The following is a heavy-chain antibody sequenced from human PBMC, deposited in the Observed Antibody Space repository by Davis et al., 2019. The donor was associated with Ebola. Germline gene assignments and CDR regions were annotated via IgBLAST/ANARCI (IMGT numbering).Heavy chain of an antibody. CDR2: TSGSGGNT. J-gene: IGHJ4*02. Sequence: GESLKISCAASGFTFSSFAMSWVRQAPGKGLEWVSVTSGSGGNTYYGDSVKGRFTISRDNSKNTLYLQMNSLRAEDTAVYYCATTPQYSSGQNKPFDYWGQGTLVTVSS. V-gene: IGHV3-23*01. CDR3: ATTPQYSSGQNKPFDY. D-gene: IGHD6-19*01. CDR1: GFTFSSFA.